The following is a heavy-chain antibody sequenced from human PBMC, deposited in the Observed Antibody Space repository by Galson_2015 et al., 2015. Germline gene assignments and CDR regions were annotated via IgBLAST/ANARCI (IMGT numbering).Heavy chain of an antibody. V-gene: IGHV3-23*01. CDR3: AKEAYFYGLGSYFLDCYYYYYIDV. D-gene: IGHD3-10*01. CDR1: GFTFNSYA. Sequence: SLRLSCAASGFTFNSYAMSWVRQAPGKGLEWVSGISGTGGSRWYADSVKGRFTISRDTSKNTLYLQMNSLRAEDTAVYFCAKEAYFYGLGSYFLDCYYYYYIDVWGTGTTVTVSS. J-gene: IGHJ6*03. CDR2: ISGTGGSR.